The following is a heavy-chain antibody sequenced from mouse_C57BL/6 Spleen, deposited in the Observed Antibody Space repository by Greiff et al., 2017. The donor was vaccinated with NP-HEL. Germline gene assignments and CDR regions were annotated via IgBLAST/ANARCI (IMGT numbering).Heavy chain of an antibody. CDR1: GFSFNTYA. CDR3: VRGFYYYGSSYFDY. J-gene: IGHJ2*01. CDR2: IRSKSNNYAT. D-gene: IGHD1-1*01. V-gene: IGHV10-1*01. Sequence: EVQVVESGGGLVQPKGSLKLSCAASGFSFNTYAMNWVRQAPGKGLEWVARIRSKSNNYATYYADSVKDRFTISRDDSESMLYLQMNNLKTEDTAMYYCVRGFYYYGSSYFDYWGQGTTLTVSS.